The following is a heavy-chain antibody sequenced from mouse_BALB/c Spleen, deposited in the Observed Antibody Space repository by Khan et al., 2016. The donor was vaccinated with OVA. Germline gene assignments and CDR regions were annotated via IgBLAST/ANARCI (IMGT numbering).Heavy chain of an antibody. CDR2: IYPFNDGT. D-gene: IGHD2-14*01. CDR3: ARNYRYDVYFDS. Sequence: VQLKQSGPELVKPGASVKMSCTASGYTFTSSVIHWVRQKSGQGLDWIGYIYPFNDGTKYNEKFEGKATLTSDKSSSTAYMELSSLTSEDSADYYCARNYRYDVYFDSWGQDTTLTVSS. V-gene: IGHV1S136*01. J-gene: IGHJ2*01. CDR1: GYTFTSSV.